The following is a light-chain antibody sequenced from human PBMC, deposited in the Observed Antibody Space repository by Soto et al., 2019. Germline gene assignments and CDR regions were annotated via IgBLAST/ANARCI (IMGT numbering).Light chain of an antibody. Sequence: EIVLTQSPGTLSLSPGERATLSCRASQSVNSSYLAWYQQKPGQAPRFLIYGASSRATGISDRFSGSGSGTDFTLTISILEPEDFAVYYCQHYGTSPPITFGQGTRLEIK. V-gene: IGKV3-20*01. CDR3: QHYGTSPPIT. J-gene: IGKJ5*01. CDR1: QSVNSSY. CDR2: GAS.